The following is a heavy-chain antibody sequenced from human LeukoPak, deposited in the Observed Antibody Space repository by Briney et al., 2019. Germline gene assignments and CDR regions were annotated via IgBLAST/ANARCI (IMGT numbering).Heavy chain of an antibody. CDR3: ATPGVWYSSGWFPLDY. Sequence: GGSLRLSCAASGFTFSSYAMSWVRQAPGKGLEWVSAISGSGGSTYYADSVKGRFTLSRDNSKNTLYLQMNSLRAEDTAVYYCATPGVWYSSGWFPLDYWGQGTLVTVSS. CDR2: ISGSGGST. J-gene: IGHJ4*02. CDR1: GFTFSSYA. V-gene: IGHV3-23*01. D-gene: IGHD6-19*01.